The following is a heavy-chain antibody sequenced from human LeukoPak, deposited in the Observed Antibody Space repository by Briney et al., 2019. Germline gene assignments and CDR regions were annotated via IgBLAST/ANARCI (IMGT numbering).Heavy chain of an antibody. CDR2: INHSGST. V-gene: IGHV4-34*01. CDR1: GGSFSGYY. D-gene: IGHD3-10*01. Sequence: PSETLSLTCAVYGGSFSGYYWSWIRQPPGKGLEWIGEINHSGSTNYNPSLKSRVTRSVDTSENQFSLKLSSVTAADTAVYYCARGGPNYYGSGSYYQYFQHWGEGTLVTVSS. J-gene: IGHJ1*01. CDR3: ARGGPNYYGSGSYYQYFQH.